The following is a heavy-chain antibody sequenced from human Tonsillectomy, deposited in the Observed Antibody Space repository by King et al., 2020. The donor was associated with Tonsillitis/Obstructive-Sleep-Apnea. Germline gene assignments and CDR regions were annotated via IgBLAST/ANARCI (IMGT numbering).Heavy chain of an antibody. V-gene: IGHV6-1*01. J-gene: IGHJ6*02. CDR1: GDSVSSNGAA. CDR3: GRTITYTFYFGLGTYSNDYYYARDV. D-gene: IGHD3-10*01. Sequence: VQLQQSGPRLVKPSQTLSLTCAMSGDSVSSNGAAWNWIRQSPSRGLEWLGRTYYRSKWYNDYAVSVKSRISIKPDTSKNQFSLQLTSVTPADTAVYYCGRTITYTFYFGLGTYSNDYYYARDVWGQGTTVTV. CDR2: TYYRSKWYN.